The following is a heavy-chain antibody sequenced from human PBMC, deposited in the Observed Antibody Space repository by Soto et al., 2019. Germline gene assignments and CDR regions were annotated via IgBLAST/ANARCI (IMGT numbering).Heavy chain of an antibody. CDR3: AGAFMGYCSSTSCLEDYYYMDV. V-gene: IGHV1-2*04. J-gene: IGHJ6*03. Sequence: GASVKVSCKASGYTFTGYYMHWVRQAPGQGLEWMGWINPNSGGTNYAQKFQGWVTMTRDTSISTAYMELSRLRSDDTAVYYCAGAFMGYCSSTSCLEDYYYMDVWGKGTTVTVSS. CDR2: INPNSGGT. D-gene: IGHD2-2*01. CDR1: GYTFTGYY.